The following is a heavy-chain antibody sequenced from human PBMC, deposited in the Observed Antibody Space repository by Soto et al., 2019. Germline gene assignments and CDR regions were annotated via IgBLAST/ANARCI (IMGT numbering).Heavy chain of an antibody. CDR1: GFTFRNYW. CDR2: TNQDGRER. V-gene: IGHV3-7*01. CDR3: ARDGSGYSTD. Sequence: EVQLVESGGGLVQPGGSLRLSCVASGFTFRNYWMSWLRQAPGKGLEWVANTNQDGRERYSVDSVKGRFTISRDNAKNSMHLQMNSLRGEDTAVYYCARDGSGYSTDWGQGTLVTVSS. J-gene: IGHJ4*02. D-gene: IGHD5-18*01.